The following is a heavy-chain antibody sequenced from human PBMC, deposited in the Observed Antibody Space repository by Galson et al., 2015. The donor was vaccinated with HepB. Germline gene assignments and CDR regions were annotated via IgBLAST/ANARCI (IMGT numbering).Heavy chain of an antibody. J-gene: IGHJ4*02. Sequence: SLRLSCAASGFTFDDYTMHWVRQAPGKGLEWVSLISWDGGSTYYADSVKGRFTISRDNSKKSLYLQMNSLRTEDTALYYCAKGLGATYGLDYWGQGTLVTVSS. V-gene: IGHV3-43*01. CDR2: ISWDGGST. D-gene: IGHD1-26*01. CDR1: GFTFDDYT. CDR3: AKGLGATYGLDY.